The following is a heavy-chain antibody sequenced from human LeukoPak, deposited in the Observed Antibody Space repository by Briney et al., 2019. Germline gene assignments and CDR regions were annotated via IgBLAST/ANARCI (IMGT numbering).Heavy chain of an antibody. CDR1: GYSFTSYW. Sequence: GESLKISCQGSGYSFTSYWIGWVRQVPGKGLELMGIIYPGDSDTRYSPSFQGQVNISADKSISTAYQQWSSLKASDTAMYFCARRSSVAVRLFDYWGQGTLVTVSS. D-gene: IGHD6-6*01. CDR2: IYPGDSDT. CDR3: ARRSSVAVRLFDY. V-gene: IGHV5-51*01. J-gene: IGHJ4*02.